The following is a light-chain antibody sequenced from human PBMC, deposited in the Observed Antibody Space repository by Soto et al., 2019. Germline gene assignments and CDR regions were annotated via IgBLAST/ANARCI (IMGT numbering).Light chain of an antibody. CDR2: GAS. J-gene: IGKJ4*01. Sequence: EIVMTQSPATLSVSPGERATLSCRASQSVSSNLAWYQHKPGQAPRLLIYGASTRATGIPARFSGSGSGTEFTLTISSLQSEDRAVYYCQQYNSWPPLTFGGGTKVEIK. V-gene: IGKV3-15*01. CDR1: QSVSSN. CDR3: QQYNSWPPLT.